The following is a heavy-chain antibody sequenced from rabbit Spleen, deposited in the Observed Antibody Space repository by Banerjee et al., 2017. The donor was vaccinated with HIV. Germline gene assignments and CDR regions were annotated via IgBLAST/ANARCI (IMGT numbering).Heavy chain of an antibody. CDR3: ARDTGSSFSSYGMDL. CDR1: GVSFSGNSY. J-gene: IGHJ6*01. V-gene: IGHV1S40*01. D-gene: IGHD8-1*01. Sequence: QSLEESGGDLVKPGASLTLTCIASGVSFSGNSYMCWVRQAPGKGLEWIVCIDTGSSGFTYFASWAKGRFTISKTSSTTVTLQMTSLTAADTATYFCARDTGSSFSSYGMDLWGQAPSSPS. CDR2: IDTGSSGFT.